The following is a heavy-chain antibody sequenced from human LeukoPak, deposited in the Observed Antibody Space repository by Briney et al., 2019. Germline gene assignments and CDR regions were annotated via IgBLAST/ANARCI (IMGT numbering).Heavy chain of an antibody. CDR1: GFTFSSYW. Sequence: GGSLRLSCAASGFTFSSYWMSWVRQAPGKGLEWVANIKQDGSEKYYVDSVKGRFTISRDNAKNSLYLQMNSLRAEDTAVYYCARERRSHYYYYGMDVWGQGTTVTVS. J-gene: IGHJ6*02. CDR2: IKQDGSEK. V-gene: IGHV3-7*01. CDR3: ARERRSHYYYYGMDV. D-gene: IGHD1-1*01.